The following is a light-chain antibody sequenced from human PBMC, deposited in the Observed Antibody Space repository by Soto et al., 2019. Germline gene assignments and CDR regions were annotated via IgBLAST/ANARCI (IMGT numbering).Light chain of an antibody. Sequence: DVQMTQSPSTLSASVGDRVTMTCRANQDVSSWLAWYQQKPGKAPKLLIYDASSLESGVPPRFSGSGSGTDFTLTISGLQPDDFAIYYCQQYNSYRAFGQGTKVDIK. V-gene: IGKV1-5*01. CDR3: QQYNSYRA. CDR1: QDVSSW. CDR2: DAS. J-gene: IGKJ1*01.